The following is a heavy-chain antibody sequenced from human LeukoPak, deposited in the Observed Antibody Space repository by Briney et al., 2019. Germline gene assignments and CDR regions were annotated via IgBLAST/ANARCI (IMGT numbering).Heavy chain of an antibody. J-gene: IGHJ4*02. CDR1: CGHISTYY. CDR2: IYISGRT. V-gene: IGHV4-59*01. D-gene: IGHD4-17*01. Sequence: PSEPVSLPCTVSCGHISTYYWTGIGQPPGKGVVWRVYIYISGRTTYNPSPKSPVAISVDTSKSQFSMKLNSVTAAATGAYSCARHRPDYGDYVAYFGYWGQGAPVTV. CDR3: ARHRPDYGDYVAYFGY.